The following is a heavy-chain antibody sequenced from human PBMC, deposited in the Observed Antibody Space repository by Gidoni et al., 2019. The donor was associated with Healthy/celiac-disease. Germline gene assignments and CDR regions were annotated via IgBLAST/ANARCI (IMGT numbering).Heavy chain of an antibody. J-gene: IGHJ4*02. CDR3: ARVEEYSSGRGGY. D-gene: IGHD6-19*01. V-gene: IGHV4-34*01. CDR1: GGSFSGYY. CDR2: INHSGST. Sequence: QVQLQQWGAGLLKPSETLSLTCAVFGGSFSGYYWSWIRQPPGKGLEWIGEINHSGSTNYNPSLKSRVTISVDTSKNQFSLKLSSVTAADTAVYYCARVEEYSSGRGGYWGQGTLVTVSS.